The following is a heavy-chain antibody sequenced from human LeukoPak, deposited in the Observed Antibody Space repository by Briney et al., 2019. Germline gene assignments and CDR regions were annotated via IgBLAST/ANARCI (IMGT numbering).Heavy chain of an antibody. D-gene: IGHD4-17*01. CDR1: GGSIRSDSHY. CDR2: MYHGGST. V-gene: IGHV4-39*01. J-gene: IGHJ3*02. CDR3: ARQTTVTTFAFDI. Sequence: SETLSLTCTVSGGSIRSDSHYWVWIRQSPAKGLEWLGSMYHGGSTYRNPSLKSRVTISIDTSKNQFSLKLSSVTAADTAVYYCARQTTVTTFAFDIWGQGTKVTVSS.